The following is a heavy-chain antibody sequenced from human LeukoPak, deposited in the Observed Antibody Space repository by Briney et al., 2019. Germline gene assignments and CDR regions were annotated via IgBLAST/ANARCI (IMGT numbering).Heavy chain of an antibody. V-gene: IGHV3-30*04. J-gene: IGHJ4*02. D-gene: IGHD6-13*01. CDR3: ARYSSSWSRGDY. CDR1: GFTFSSYA. Sequence: GGSLRLSCAASGFTFSSYAMHWVRQAPGKGLEWVAVISDDGSNKYYADSVKGRFTISRDNSKNTLYLQMNSLRAEDTAVYYCARYSSSWSRGDYWGQGTLVTVSS. CDR2: ISDDGSNK.